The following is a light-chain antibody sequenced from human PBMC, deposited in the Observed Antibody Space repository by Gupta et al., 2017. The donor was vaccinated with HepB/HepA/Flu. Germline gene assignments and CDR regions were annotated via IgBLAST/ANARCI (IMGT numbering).Light chain of an antibody. Sequence: VLTQSPLSLPVTLGQPASISCRSSQSRVHSDGDTYLNWFQQRPGQSPRRRIYKGSKRDSGVPDRFSGSGSGTDFTLKISAREAEDVGVYYCTQGKHWPYTCGQGTTLEIK. V-gene: IGKV2-30*02. CDR1: QSRVHSDGDTY. J-gene: IGKJ2*01. CDR2: KGS. CDR3: TQGKHWPYT.